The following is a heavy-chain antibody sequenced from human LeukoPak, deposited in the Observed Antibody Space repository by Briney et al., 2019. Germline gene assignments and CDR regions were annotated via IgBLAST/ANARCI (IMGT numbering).Heavy chain of an antibody. V-gene: IGHV4-59*01. J-gene: IGHJ3*02. CDR2: IFSTGST. CDR3: ARVGGGSHAFDI. D-gene: IGHD3-16*01. CDR1: GGSISSYY. Sequence: SETLSLTCTVSGGSISSYYWSWIRQPPGKGLEWIGYIFSTGSTNYNPSLKSRVTISVDTSKNQFSLKLNSVTAADTAVYYCARVGGGSHAFDIWGLGTMVTVSS.